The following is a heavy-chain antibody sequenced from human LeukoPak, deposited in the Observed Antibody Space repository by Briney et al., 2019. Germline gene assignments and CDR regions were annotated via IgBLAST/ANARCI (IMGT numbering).Heavy chain of an antibody. D-gene: IGHD4-11*01. Sequence: PSETLSLTCCVSGGSISSYYWGWIRQPPGKGLEWIGSIYYSGSTYYNPSLKSRVTISVDTSKNQFSLKLSSVTAADTAVYYCARVGLTGLTTRDAFDIWGQGTMVTVSS. J-gene: IGHJ3*02. V-gene: IGHV4-39*07. CDR2: IYYSGST. CDR1: GGSISSYY. CDR3: ARVGLTGLTTRDAFDI.